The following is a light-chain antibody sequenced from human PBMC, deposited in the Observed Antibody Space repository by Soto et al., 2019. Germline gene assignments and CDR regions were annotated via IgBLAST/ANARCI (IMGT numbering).Light chain of an antibody. CDR3: QQYYNTPLFT. V-gene: IGKV4-1*01. J-gene: IGKJ3*01. Sequence: DIVMTQSPDSLAVSLGERATINCKSSQSVLYNSNNKNYLAWYQQKPGQPPKLLIYLASTRESGVPDRFSGSGSGTDFTLTISSLQAEDVAVYYCQQYYNTPLFTFGRGTKVEIK. CDR2: LAS. CDR1: QSVLYNSNNKNY.